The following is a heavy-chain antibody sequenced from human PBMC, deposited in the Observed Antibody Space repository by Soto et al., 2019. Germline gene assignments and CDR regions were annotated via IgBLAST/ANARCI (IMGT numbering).Heavy chain of an antibody. CDR2: ISGSGKNT. Sequence: GGSLRLSCVASGLSFSNYDMSWVRQAPGKGLDWVSTISGSGKNTYYADSVKGRFTISRDNSRNTIYLQMNSLRAEDTAVYYCAKARCSTTDCYVPDYWGQGTLVTVSS. CDR1: GLSFSNYD. J-gene: IGHJ4*02. D-gene: IGHD2-2*01. V-gene: IGHV3-23*01. CDR3: AKARCSTTDCYVPDY.